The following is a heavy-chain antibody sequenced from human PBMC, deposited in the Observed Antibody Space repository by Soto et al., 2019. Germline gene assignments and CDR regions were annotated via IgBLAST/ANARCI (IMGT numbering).Heavy chain of an antibody. V-gene: IGHV3-30*18. J-gene: IGHJ6*02. CDR1: GFTFSSYG. CDR2: ISYDGSNK. CDR3: AKDLYSKGGAYYYYYGMDV. Sequence: QVQLVESGGGVVQPGRSLRLSCAASGFTFSSYGMHWVRQAPGKGLEWVAVISYDGSNKYYADSVKGRFTISRDNSKNTLYLQMNSLRAEDTAVYYCAKDLYSKGGAYYYYYGMDVWGQGTMVTVSS. D-gene: IGHD4-4*01.